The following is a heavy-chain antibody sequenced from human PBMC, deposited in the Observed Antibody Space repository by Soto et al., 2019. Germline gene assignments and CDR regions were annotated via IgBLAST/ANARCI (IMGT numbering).Heavy chain of an antibody. J-gene: IGHJ4*02. CDR2: IYYSGST. CDR1: GGSISSSSYY. CDR3: ARLWAVAGALSFDY. D-gene: IGHD6-19*01. Sequence: PSETLSLTCTVSGGSISSSSYYWGWIRQPPGKGLEWIGSIYYSGSTYYNPSLKSRVTISVDTSKNQFSLKLSSVTAADTAVYYCARLWAVAGALSFDYWGQGTLVTVSS. V-gene: IGHV4-39*01.